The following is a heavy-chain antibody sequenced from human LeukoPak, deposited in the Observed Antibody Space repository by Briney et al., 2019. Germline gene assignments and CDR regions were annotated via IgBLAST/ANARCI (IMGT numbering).Heavy chain of an antibody. CDR1: GDTVSSNSAA. D-gene: IGHD3-10*01. J-gene: IGHJ1*01. CDR2: TFYRTKWYN. V-gene: IGHV6-1*01. Sequence: SQTLSLTCAISGDTVSSNSAAWNWIRQSPSRGLEWLGRTFYRTKWYNNYAVSVKSRIIINPDTSKNQFSLQLNSVTPEDTAVYYCARGNTMVRGALQSEYFQHWGQGTLVTVSS. CDR3: ARGNTMVRGALQSEYFQH.